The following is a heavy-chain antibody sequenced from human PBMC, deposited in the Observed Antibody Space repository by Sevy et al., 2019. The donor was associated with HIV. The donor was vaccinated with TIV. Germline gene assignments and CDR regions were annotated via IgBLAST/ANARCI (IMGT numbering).Heavy chain of an antibody. Sequence: SQTLSLTCTISGDSVSSNSAAGNWIRQSPSRGLEWLGRTYYRSKWYNDYAVSVKSRITINPDTSKNQFSLQLNSVTPEDTAVYYCARGGVDYYGSGSAGSYYYYYYMDVWGKGTTVTSP. V-gene: IGHV6-1*01. CDR3: ARGGVDYYGSGSAGSYYYYYYMDV. CDR1: GDSVSSNSAA. CDR2: TYYRSKWYN. D-gene: IGHD3-10*01. J-gene: IGHJ6*03.